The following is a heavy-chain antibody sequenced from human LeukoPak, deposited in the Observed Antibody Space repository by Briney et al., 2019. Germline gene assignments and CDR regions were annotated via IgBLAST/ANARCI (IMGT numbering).Heavy chain of an antibody. Sequence: ASVTVSCKASGYTFTGYYMHGVRQAPGQGLEWMGWINPNSGGTNYAQKLQGRVTMTRDTSISTAYMEMSRLRSDDTDVYYCARAGNWNDGSGWFDPWGQGTLVTVSS. J-gene: IGHJ5*02. D-gene: IGHD1-1*01. CDR2: INPNSGGT. V-gene: IGHV1-2*02. CDR3: ARAGNWNDGSGWFDP. CDR1: GYTFTGYY.